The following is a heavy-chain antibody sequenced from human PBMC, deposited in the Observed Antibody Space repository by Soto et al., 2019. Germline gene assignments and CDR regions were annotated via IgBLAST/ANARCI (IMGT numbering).Heavy chain of an antibody. CDR2: IYYSGST. D-gene: IGHD6-19*01. V-gene: IGHV4-61*01. CDR3: ARDQGIAVAVFDY. Sequence: QVQLQESGPGLVKPSETLSLTCTVSGGSGTSGSYYWSWIRQPPGKGLEWIGYIYYSGSTNYNPSLKSRVTISVDTSKNQISLKLNSVTAADTAVYYCARDQGIAVAVFDYWGQGTLVSVSS. J-gene: IGHJ4*02. CDR1: GGSGTSGSYY.